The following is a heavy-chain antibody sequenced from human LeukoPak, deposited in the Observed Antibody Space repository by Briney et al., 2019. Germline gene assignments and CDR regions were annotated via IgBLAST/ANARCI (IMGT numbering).Heavy chain of an antibody. CDR3: AKSGYNRFDY. CDR2: ISGSGSGGST. V-gene: IGHV3-23*01. CDR1: GFTFSSSA. Sequence: GGSLRLSCAASGFTFSSSAMSWVRQAPGKGLEWVSSISGSGSGGSTYYADSVKGRFTISRDNSKNTLYPQMNSLRAEDTAVYYCAKSGYNRFDYWGQGTLVTVSS. D-gene: IGHD5-24*01. J-gene: IGHJ4*02.